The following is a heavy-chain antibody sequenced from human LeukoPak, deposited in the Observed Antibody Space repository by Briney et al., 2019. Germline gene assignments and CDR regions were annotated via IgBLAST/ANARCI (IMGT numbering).Heavy chain of an antibody. CDR1: GFTFSSYN. CDR3: ARMEDTAMAIDY. CDR2: ISSSSSYI. Sequence: PGGSLRLSCAASGFTFSSYNMNWVRQAPGKGLEWVSSISSSSSYIYYADSVKGRFTISRDNAKNSLYLQMNSLRAEDTAVYYCARMEDTAMAIDYWGQGTLVTVSS. J-gene: IGHJ4*02. D-gene: IGHD5-18*01. V-gene: IGHV3-21*01.